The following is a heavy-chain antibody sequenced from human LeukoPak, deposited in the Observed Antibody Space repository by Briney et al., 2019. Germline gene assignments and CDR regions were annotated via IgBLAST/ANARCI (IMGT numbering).Heavy chain of an antibody. V-gene: IGHV3-74*01. CDR1: GFTFGSYW. CDR2: INTDGSST. D-gene: IGHD5-12*01. Sequence: PVGTLRLSCAASGFTFGSYWMHWVRQAPGKGLVWVSRINTDGSSTDSADSVKGRFTISRDNAKNTLYLQMNSLRAEDTAVYYCARDLDGYRSGNGAWGQGTLVTVSS. CDR3: ARDLDGYRSGNGA. J-gene: IGHJ5*02.